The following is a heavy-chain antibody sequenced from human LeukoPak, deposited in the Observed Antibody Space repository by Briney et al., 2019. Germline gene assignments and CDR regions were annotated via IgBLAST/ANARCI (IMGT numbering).Heavy chain of an antibody. CDR2: IYSGGST. J-gene: IGHJ4*02. CDR1: GFTLSSNY. Sequence: GGSLRLSCAASGFTLSSNYMSWVRQAPGKGLEGVSVIYSGGSTYYADSVKGRFPISRDNSKTTLYLQMNSLRAEDTAVYYCASRRYDILTGTNDSCGQGNLVTVSS. CDR3: ASRRYDILTGTNDS. D-gene: IGHD3-9*01. V-gene: IGHV3-66*01.